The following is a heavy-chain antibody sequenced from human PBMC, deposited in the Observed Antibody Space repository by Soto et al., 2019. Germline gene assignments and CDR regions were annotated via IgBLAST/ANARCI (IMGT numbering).Heavy chain of an antibody. CDR3: ARCYDFWSGYYEVYNWFDP. J-gene: IGHJ5*02. V-gene: IGHV1-18*04. CDR1: GYTFTSYG. CDR2: ISAYNGNT. D-gene: IGHD3-3*01. Sequence: ASVKVSCKASGYTFTSYGISWVRQAPGQGLEWMGWISAYNGNTNYAQKLQGRVTMTTGTSTSTAYMELRSLRSDDTAVYYCARCYDFWSGYYEVYNWFDPWGQGTLVTVSS.